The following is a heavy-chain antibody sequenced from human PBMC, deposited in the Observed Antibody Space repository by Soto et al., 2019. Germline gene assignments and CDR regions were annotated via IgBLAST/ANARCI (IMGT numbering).Heavy chain of an antibody. J-gene: IGHJ4*02. CDR2: ISVSGNNA. CDR3: ARDQLRPGILYSLGVLLPEYGL. V-gene: IGHV3-23*01. CDR1: GFAFSTFA. D-gene: IGHD3-22*01. Sequence: GGSLRLSCAASGFAFSTFAMTWVRQAPGKGLEWVAAISVSGNNAYYADSVKGRFTISRDNSQNSVFLQMSSLRADDTAVYYCARDQLRPGILYSLGVLLPEYGLWGQGTLVTVSS.